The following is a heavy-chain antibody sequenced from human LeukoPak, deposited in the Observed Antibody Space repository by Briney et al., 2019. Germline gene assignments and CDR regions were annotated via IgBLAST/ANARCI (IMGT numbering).Heavy chain of an antibody. Sequence: SETLSLTCTVSGGSISSYYWSWIRQPPGKGLEWIGYIYYSGSTNYNPSLKSRVTISVDTSKNQFSLKLSSVTAADTAVYYCARLTPPYYDFWSGYYFGGGFDYWGQGTLVTVSS. J-gene: IGHJ4*02. CDR3: ARLTPPYYDFWSGYYFGGGFDY. D-gene: IGHD3-3*01. CDR2: IYYSGST. CDR1: GGSISSYY. V-gene: IGHV4-59*08.